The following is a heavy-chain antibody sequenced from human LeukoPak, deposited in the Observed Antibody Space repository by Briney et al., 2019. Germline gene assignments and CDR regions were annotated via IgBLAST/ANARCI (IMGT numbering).Heavy chain of an antibody. CDR3: ATDSIDYTVAFDI. CDR1: GYTFTSYY. V-gene: IGHV1-46*01. Sequence: ASVKVSCKASGYTFTSYYMHWVRQAPGQGLEWMGIINPSGGSTSYAQKFQGRVTMTRDTSTSTVYMELSSLRSEDTAVYYCATDSIDYTVAFDIWGQGTMVTVSS. D-gene: IGHD2-2*02. J-gene: IGHJ3*02. CDR2: INPSGGST.